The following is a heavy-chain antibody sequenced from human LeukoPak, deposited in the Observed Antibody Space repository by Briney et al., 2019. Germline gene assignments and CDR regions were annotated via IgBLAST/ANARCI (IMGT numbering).Heavy chain of an antibody. CDR1: GYTFTGYY. J-gene: IGHJ4*02. CDR2: INPSDSSA. V-gene: IGHV1-46*01. D-gene: IGHD2-2*01. CDR3: ARIPSEYQLLPDGY. Sequence: ASVKVSCKASGYTFTGYYMHWVRQAPGQGLEWMGVINPSDSSATYAQKFRGRVTMTRDTSTSTVYMELSSLRSEDTAVYYCARIPSEYQLLPDGYWGQGTLVTVSS.